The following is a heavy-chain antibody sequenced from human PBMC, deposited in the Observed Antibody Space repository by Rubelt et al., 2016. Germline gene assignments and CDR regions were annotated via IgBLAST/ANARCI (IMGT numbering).Heavy chain of an antibody. CDR2: IYNSGST. V-gene: IGHV4-4*07. J-gene: IGHJ4*02. Sequence: QVQLQESGPGLVKPSETLSLTCTVSGGSISSYYWSWIRQPAGKGLEWIGRIYNSGSTNYNPSLKSRVTRSVDTSKNQLSLKLSSVTAADTAVYHCARDRGSSSWYGVDYWGQGTLVTVSS. CDR1: GGSISSYY. CDR3: ARDRGSSSWYGVDY. D-gene: IGHD6-13*01.